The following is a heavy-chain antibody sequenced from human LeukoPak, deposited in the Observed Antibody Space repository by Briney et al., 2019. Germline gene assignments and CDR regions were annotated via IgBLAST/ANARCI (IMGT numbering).Heavy chain of an antibody. V-gene: IGHV1-2*02. J-gene: IGHJ3*02. CDR1: GYTFTDYY. CDR2: INPNSGGT. CDR3: ARKSGYSGYDSDAFDI. Sequence: ASVKVSCKACGYTFTDYYMHWVRQDPGQGLEWMGWINPNSGGTNYAQKFQGSVTMTRDTSISTAYMEISRLRSDDTAVYYCARKSGYSGYDSDAFDIWGQGTMVIVSS. D-gene: IGHD5-12*01.